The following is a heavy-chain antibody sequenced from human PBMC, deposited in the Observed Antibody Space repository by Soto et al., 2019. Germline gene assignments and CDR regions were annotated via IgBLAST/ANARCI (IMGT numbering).Heavy chain of an antibody. Sequence: SQTLSLTCAISGDSVSSNSAAWNWIRQSPSRGLEWLGRTYYRSKWYNDYVVSVKSRITINPDTSKNQFSLQLNSVTPEDTAVYYCARDQSDSGSYYVNAFDIWGQGTMVTVSS. J-gene: IGHJ3*02. CDR2: TYYRSKWYN. D-gene: IGHD1-26*01. V-gene: IGHV6-1*01. CDR1: GDSVSSNSAA. CDR3: ARDQSDSGSYYVNAFDI.